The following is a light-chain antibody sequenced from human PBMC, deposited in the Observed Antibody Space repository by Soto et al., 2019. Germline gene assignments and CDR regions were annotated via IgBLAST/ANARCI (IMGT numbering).Light chain of an antibody. J-gene: IGLJ2*01. Sequence: QSALTQPPSASGSPGQSVTISCTGTSSDVGGYNYVSWYQQHPGKAPKLMISEVNKRPSGVPDRFSGSKSGNTASLTVYGLQAEDEADYYCSSYAGSRIVVFGGGTKLTVL. CDR1: SSDVGGYNY. CDR3: SSYAGSRIVV. CDR2: EVN. V-gene: IGLV2-8*01.